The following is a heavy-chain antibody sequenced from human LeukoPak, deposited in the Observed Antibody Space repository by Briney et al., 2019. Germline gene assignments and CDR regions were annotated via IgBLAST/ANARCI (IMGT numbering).Heavy chain of an antibody. D-gene: IGHD3-10*01. Sequence: GGSLRLSCAASGFTFSSYWMSWVRQAPGKGLEWVSSISSSSSYIYYADSVKGRFTISRDNAKNSLYLQMNSLRAEDTAVYYCARDREGLLWFGGQGTLVTVSS. V-gene: IGHV3-21*01. CDR2: ISSSSSYI. J-gene: IGHJ4*02. CDR1: GFTFSSYW. CDR3: ARDREGLLWF.